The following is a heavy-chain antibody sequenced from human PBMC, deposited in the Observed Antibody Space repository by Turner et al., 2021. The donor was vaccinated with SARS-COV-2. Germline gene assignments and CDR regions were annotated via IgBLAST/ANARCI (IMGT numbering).Heavy chain of an antibody. CDR1: GGSITNYY. V-gene: IGHV4-59*01. CDR3: RGGGGWLTDH. CDR2: IHNSEPT. D-gene: IGHD5-12*01. J-gene: IGHJ4*02. Sequence: QVQLQESGPGLVKPSETLSLTCTVSGGSITNYYWSWIRQPPGKGLEWIGNIHNSEPTNSTPPHKSRVPLCLKTQKNSFPRKLSFVTVAVTAGFYGRGGGGWLTDHWGQGTLVTVSS.